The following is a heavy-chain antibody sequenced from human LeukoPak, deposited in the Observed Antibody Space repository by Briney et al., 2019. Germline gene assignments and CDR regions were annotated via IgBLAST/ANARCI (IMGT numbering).Heavy chain of an antibody. CDR2: IIPIFGTA. CDR3: ARVRFGREYYFDY. J-gene: IGHJ4*02. V-gene: IGHV1-69*06. D-gene: IGHD3-10*01. Sequence: ASVKVSCKASGGTFNSYAISWVRQAPGQGLEWMGGIIPIFGTANYAQKFQGRVTITADKSTSTAYMELSSLRSEDTAVYYCARVRFGREYYFDYWGQGTLVTVSS. CDR1: GGTFNSYA.